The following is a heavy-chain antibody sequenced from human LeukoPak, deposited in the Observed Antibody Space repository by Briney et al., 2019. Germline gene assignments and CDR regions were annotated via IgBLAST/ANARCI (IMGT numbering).Heavy chain of an antibody. V-gene: IGHV1-2*02. CDR1: GYTFTGYY. J-gene: IGHJ4*02. D-gene: IGHD6-19*01. CDR2: INPNSGGT. CDR3: ATLLTSGYSSGWSAFDY. Sequence: ASVKVSCKASGYTFTGYYMHWVRQAPGRGLEWMGWINPNSGGTNYAQKFQGRVTMTRDTSISTAYMELSRLRSDDTAVYYCATLLTSGYSSGWSAFDYWGQGTLVTVSS.